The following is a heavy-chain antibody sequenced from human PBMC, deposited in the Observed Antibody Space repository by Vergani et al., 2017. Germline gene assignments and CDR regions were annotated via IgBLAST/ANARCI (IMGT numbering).Heavy chain of an antibody. V-gene: IGHV4-31*03. D-gene: IGHD3-3*01. CDR2: VSYSGNT. CDR3: ARNNRPYDFWSGYWSRGAWFDT. CDR1: GGSISSHTYY. J-gene: IGHJ5*02. Sequence: QVQLQESGPGLVKPSQTLSLTCTVSGGSISSHTYYWTWIRQHPGKGLEWVGYVSYSGNTYYNPSLKSRLTISLGTSKNQFSLKLTSVTAADTAVYYCARNNRPYDFWSGYWSRGAWFDTWGQGTLVTVSS.